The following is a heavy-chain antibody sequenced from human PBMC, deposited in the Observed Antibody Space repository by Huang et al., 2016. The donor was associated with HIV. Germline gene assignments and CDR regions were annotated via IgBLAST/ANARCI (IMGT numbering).Heavy chain of an antibody. J-gene: IGHJ3*02. V-gene: IGHV3-74*01. D-gene: IGHD2-15*01. Sequence: EEPRVGSGGGLVRPGGSLRLSCEASGFKFSNYWMQWVRQAPGKGRMWVSRIKIDGRTTDYADSVKGRFTISRDNAKNTLYLQMSSLTAEDTAIYYCARAGGFEIWGQGTVVTVSS. CDR1: GFKFSNYW. CDR2: IKIDGRTT. CDR3: ARAGGFEI.